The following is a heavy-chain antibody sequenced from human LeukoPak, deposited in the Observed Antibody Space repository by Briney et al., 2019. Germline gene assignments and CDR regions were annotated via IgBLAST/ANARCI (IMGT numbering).Heavy chain of an antibody. J-gene: IGHJ4*02. Sequence: PGESLRLSCAASGFAFSTYGMHWVRQAPGKGLERVAFIRYDESSRYFADSVKGRFTISRDNSKNTLYLQMNSLRAEDTAVYYCAKDGYCSSASCYMVDSWGQGTLVTVSS. V-gene: IGHV3-30*02. CDR3: AKDGYCSSASCYMVDS. D-gene: IGHD2-2*02. CDR1: GFAFSTYG. CDR2: IRYDESSR.